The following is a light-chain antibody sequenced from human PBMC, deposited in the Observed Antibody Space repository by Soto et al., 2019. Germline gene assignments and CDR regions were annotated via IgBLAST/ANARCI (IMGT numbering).Light chain of an antibody. J-gene: IGKJ1*01. Sequence: EIVMTPAPATLSMSQRERATLFCRASESVSSNLAWDQQKPGQAPRLLIYGASTRATGVPARFSGSGSGTEFTLTISSLQSEDFAVYSCQQYNNWPRTFGPGTKGDIK. CDR1: ESVSSN. CDR3: QQYNNWPRT. CDR2: GAS. V-gene: IGKV3-15*01.